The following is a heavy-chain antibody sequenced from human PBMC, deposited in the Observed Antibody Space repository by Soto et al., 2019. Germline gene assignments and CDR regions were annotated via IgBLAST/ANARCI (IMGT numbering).Heavy chain of an antibody. J-gene: IGHJ4*02. V-gene: IGHV3-30*18. D-gene: IGHD6-13*01. CDR2: ISYDEDGQ. CDR1: GFIFTHYG. CDR3: VKGQYSSNWFDY. Sequence: QVQLLESGGGVVQPGTSLRLSCAASGFIFTHYGMHWVRQVPGKGLEWLATISYDEDGQYYADSVKGRFTISRDNSKDTLFLQMDSLRPEDTAVYYCVKGQYSSNWFDYWGQGTLVTVSS.